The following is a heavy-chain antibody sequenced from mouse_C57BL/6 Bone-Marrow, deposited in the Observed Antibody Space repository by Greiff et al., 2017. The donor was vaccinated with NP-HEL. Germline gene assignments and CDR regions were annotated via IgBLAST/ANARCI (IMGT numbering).Heavy chain of an antibody. V-gene: IGHV1-19*01. J-gene: IGHJ3*01. CDR1: GYTFTDYY. CDR3: ARVMMVTSGFAY. CDR2: INPYNGGT. D-gene: IGHD2-3*01. Sequence: VQLQQSGPVLVKPGASVKMSCKASGYTFTDYYMNWVKQSHGKSLEWIGVINPYNGGTSYNQKFKGKATLTVDKSSSTAYMELNSLTSEDSAVYYCARVMMVTSGFAYWGQGTLVTVSA.